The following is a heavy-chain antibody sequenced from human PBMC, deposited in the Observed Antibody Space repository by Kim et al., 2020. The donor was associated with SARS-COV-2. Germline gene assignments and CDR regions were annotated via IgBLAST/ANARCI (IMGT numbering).Heavy chain of an antibody. J-gene: IGHJ6*02. CDR2: IIPIFGST. Sequence: SVKVSCKASGGTFSSYVISWVRQAPGQGLEWVGGIIPIFGSTNYAQKFQSRVSITADESASTVYMELNRLRSSDTAMYFCARGLRVLEWFASPIGMDVWGQGTTVTVSS. CDR1: GGTFSSYV. D-gene: IGHD3-3*01. V-gene: IGHV1-69*13. CDR3: ARGLRVLEWFASPIGMDV.